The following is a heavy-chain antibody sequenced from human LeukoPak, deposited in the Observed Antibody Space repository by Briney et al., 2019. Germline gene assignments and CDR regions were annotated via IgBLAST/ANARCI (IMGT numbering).Heavy chain of an antibody. CDR2: ISDDSTTI. V-gene: IGHV3-48*02. CDR1: GFRFSTHS. J-gene: IGHJ4*02. Sequence: PGGSLRLSCAASGFRFSTHSMNWVRQAPGKGLEWVAYISDDSTTIYYADSVKGRFTISRDSAKNSLYLQINSLRDEDTAVYYCASGLTGGGAYWGQGTLVTVSS. CDR3: ASGLTGGGAY. D-gene: IGHD2-8*02.